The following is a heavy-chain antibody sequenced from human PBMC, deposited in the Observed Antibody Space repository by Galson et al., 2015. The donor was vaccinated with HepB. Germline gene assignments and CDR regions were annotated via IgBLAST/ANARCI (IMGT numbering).Heavy chain of an antibody. D-gene: IGHD3-16*02. V-gene: IGHV1-3*01. CDR2: INADNGNT. Sequence: SVKVSCKASGYTLITYAMHWVRQAPGQRLEWMGWINADNGNTKYSQKFQGRVAMTRDTSISTAYMELSSLRSEDTAVYYCARIWGSYHYFDYWGQGTLVTVSS. CDR3: ARIWGSYHYFDY. CDR1: GYTLITYA. J-gene: IGHJ4*02.